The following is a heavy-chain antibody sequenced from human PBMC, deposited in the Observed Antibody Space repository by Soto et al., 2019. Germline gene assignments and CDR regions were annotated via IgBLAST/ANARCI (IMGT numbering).Heavy chain of an antibody. CDR1: GGTFSSHA. CDR3: ARERRGCYDSSGTYFGY. CDR2: IIPIFGTA. D-gene: IGHD3-22*01. Sequence: GAPVKVSCKVSGGTFSSHAISWVRQAPGQGLEWMGGIIPIFGTANYAQKFQGRVTITADKSTSTAYMELSRLRSEDTAVYHCARERRGCYDSSGTYFGYWGQGTLVTVAS. V-gene: IGHV1-69*06. J-gene: IGHJ4*02.